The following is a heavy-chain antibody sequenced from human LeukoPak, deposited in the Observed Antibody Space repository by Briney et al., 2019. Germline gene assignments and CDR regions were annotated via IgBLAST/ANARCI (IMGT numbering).Heavy chain of an antibody. CDR3: ARGYSGSYYPGFDY. Sequence: SETLSLTCTVSGSSISSGDYYWSWIRQPPGKGLEWIGYIYYSGNTYYNPSLKSRVTISVDTSKNQFSLKLSSVTAADTAVYYCARGYSGSYYPGFDYWGQGTLVTVSS. CDR1: GSSISSGDYY. V-gene: IGHV4-30-4*01. CDR2: IYYSGNT. D-gene: IGHD3-10*01. J-gene: IGHJ4*02.